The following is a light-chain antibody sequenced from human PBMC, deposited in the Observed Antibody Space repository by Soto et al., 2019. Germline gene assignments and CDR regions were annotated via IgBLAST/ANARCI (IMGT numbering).Light chain of an antibody. V-gene: IGLV2-14*01. Sequence: QSVLTQPASVSGSPGQSITISCTGTSSDVGAYNYVSWYQQYPGKAPKLMIYGVTNRPSGVSNRFSGSKTGNTASLTISGLQAADEADYYCFSHRGGDSHVFGTGTKVTVL. CDR3: FSHRGGDSHV. J-gene: IGLJ1*01. CDR2: GVT. CDR1: SSDVGAYNY.